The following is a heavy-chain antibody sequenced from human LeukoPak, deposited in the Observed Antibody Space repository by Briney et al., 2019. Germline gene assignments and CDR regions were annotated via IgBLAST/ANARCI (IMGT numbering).Heavy chain of an antibody. CDR3: ARGQGLLSMVPDY. J-gene: IGHJ4*02. D-gene: IGHD3-3*01. CDR1: GYTFTGYY. Sequence: GASVKVSCKASGYTFTGYYMHWVRQAPGQGLEWMGWITPNSGGTNYAQKFQGGVTMTRDTSISTAYMELSRLRSDDTAVYYCARGQGLLSMVPDYWGQGTLVTVSS. CDR2: ITPNSGGT. V-gene: IGHV1-2*02.